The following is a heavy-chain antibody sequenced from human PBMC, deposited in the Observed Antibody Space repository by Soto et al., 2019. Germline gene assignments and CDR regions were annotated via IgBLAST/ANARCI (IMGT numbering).Heavy chain of an antibody. V-gene: IGHV1-58*01. Sequence: ASVKVSCKASGFAFTSSAVQWVRQARLQLLEWIGCIVVGSGNTNYAQKFQERVTITRDMSTSTAYMELSSLRSEDTAVYYCAAEGTPSLADSSNYYYYGMEVWGQGTTVTFSS. J-gene: IGHJ6*01. D-gene: IGHD6-6*01. CDR1: GFAFTSSA. CDR3: AAEGTPSLADSSNYYYYGMEV. CDR2: IVVGSGNT.